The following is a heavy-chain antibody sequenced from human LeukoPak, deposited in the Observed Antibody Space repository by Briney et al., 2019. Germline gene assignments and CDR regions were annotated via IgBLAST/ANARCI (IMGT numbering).Heavy chain of an antibody. CDR3: ARARRGSLGDY. Sequence: GGSLRLSCAASGFTFSSYDMNWVRQAPGKGLVWVSRINSDGSSTSYADSVKGRFTISRDNAKNTLYLQMNSLRAEDTAVYYCARARRGSLGDYWGQGTLVTVSS. CDR1: GFTFSSYD. V-gene: IGHV3-74*01. D-gene: IGHD1-14*01. CDR2: INSDGSST. J-gene: IGHJ4*02.